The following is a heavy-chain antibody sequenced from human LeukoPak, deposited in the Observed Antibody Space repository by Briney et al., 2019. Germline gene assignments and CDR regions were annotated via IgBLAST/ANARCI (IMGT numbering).Heavy chain of an antibody. V-gene: IGHV1-69*04. CDR3: ASPLPRNNYYYYGMDV. CDR1: GGTFSSYA. Sequence: SVKVSCKASGGTFSSYAISWVRQAPGQPLEWMGRIIPILGIANYAQKFQGRVTITADKSTSTAYMELSSLRSEDTAVYYCASPLPRNNYYYYGMDVWGQGTTVTVSS. J-gene: IGHJ6*02. CDR2: IIPILGIA.